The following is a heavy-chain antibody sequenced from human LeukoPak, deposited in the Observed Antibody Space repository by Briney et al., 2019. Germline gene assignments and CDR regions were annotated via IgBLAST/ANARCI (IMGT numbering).Heavy chain of an antibody. Sequence: PSETLSLTCTVSGGSISSYYWTWIRQPPGKGLEWIGYIYYSGSSNYNPSLKSRVTISVDTSKNQFSLKLSSVTAADTAVYYCARVGSYLVYYDAFDIWDQGTMVTVSS. CDR2: IYYSGSS. V-gene: IGHV4-59*01. J-gene: IGHJ3*02. CDR1: GGSISSYY. D-gene: IGHD1-26*01. CDR3: ARVGSYLVYYDAFDI.